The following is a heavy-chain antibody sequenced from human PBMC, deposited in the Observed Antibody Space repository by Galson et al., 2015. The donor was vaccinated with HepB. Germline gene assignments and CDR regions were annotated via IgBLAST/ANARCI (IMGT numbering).Heavy chain of an antibody. J-gene: IGHJ4*02. CDR1: GFTFNTYA. CDR3: AEDGTYYDYGDSYFDS. CDR2: ISASGIST. V-gene: IGHV3-23*01. D-gene: IGHD4-17*01. Sequence: SLRLSCAASGFTFNTYAMNWVRQAPGKGLEWVSAISASGISTYYADSVRGRFTISRDNSKNTLYLQMDIVEAEDTAIYYCAEDGTYYDYGDSYFDSWGQGTLVTVSS.